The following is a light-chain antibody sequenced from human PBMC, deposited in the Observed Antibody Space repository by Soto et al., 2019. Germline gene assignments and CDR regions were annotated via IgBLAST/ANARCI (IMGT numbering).Light chain of an antibody. Sequence: QSVLTQPPSASGFPGQSVTISCIGTASDIGRYNYVSWYQHHPGKAPKLIIYEVTKRPSGVPDRFSGSKSGNTASLTVSGLQADDEADYYCNSYVGSNNYVFGTGTKVTVL. CDR2: EVT. J-gene: IGLJ1*01. CDR1: ASDIGRYNY. CDR3: NSYVGSNNYV. V-gene: IGLV2-8*01.